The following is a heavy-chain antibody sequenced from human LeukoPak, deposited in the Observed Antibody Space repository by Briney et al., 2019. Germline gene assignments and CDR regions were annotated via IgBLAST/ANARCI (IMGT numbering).Heavy chain of an antibody. D-gene: IGHD3-22*01. CDR3: ARHYDSSGYWYYFDY. J-gene: IGHJ4*02. CDR1: GGSFSAYY. Sequence: SETLSLTCAVYGGSFSAYYWRWIHQPPGKGLEWIGEINHSGSTNYNPSLKSRVTISVDTSKNQFSLKLNSVTAADTAVYYCARHYDSSGYWYYFDYWGQGTLVTVSS. V-gene: IGHV4-34*01. CDR2: INHSGST.